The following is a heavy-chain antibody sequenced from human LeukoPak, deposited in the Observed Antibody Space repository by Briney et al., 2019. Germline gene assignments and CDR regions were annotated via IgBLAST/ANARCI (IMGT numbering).Heavy chain of an antibody. J-gene: IGHJ4*02. V-gene: IGHV3-48*03. CDR3: ARDSHMAGNRITIFGVVIWGQKDY. CDR2: ISSSGSTI. CDR1: GFTFSSYE. Sequence: GGSLRLSCAASGFTFSSYEMNWVRQAPGKGLEWVSYISSSGSTIYYADSVKGRFTISRDNAKNSLYLQMNSLRAEDTAVYYCARDSHMAGNRITIFGVVIWGQKDYWGQGTLVTVSS. D-gene: IGHD3-3*01.